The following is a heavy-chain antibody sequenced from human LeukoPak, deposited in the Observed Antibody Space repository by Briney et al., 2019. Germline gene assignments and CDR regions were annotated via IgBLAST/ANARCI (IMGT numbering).Heavy chain of an antibody. Sequence: GGSLRPSCAASGFTFSNYGMSWVRQAPGKGPEWVSAISGGGGTTYYADSVKGRFTISRDNSKNTLYLQMNSLRADDTAVYYCARAPTAYSSGWYVDYWGQGTLVTVSS. J-gene: IGHJ4*02. V-gene: IGHV3-23*01. D-gene: IGHD6-19*01. CDR3: ARAPTAYSSGWYVDY. CDR1: GFTFSNYG. CDR2: ISGGGGTT.